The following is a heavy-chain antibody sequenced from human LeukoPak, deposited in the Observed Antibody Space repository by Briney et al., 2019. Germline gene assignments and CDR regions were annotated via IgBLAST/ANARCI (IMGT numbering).Heavy chain of an antibody. J-gene: IGHJ4*02. CDR1: GFTFSSYA. V-gene: IGHV3-30*04. CDR3: ARDPSEVGATYQFDY. Sequence: PGGSLRLSCAASGFTFSSYAMHWVRQAPGKGLEWVAVISYDGSNKYYADSVKGRFTISRDKSKNTLYLQMNSLRAEDTAVYYCARDPSEVGATYQFDYWGQGTLVTVSS. D-gene: IGHD1-26*01. CDR2: ISYDGSNK.